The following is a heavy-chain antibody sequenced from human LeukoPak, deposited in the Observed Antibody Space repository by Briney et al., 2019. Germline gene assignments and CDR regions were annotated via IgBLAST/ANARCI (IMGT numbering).Heavy chain of an antibody. CDR1: GFTFDDYG. CDR3: ARVNDLRGYCSSYDY. V-gene: IGHV3-20*01. CDR2: INWNAKSI. D-gene: IGHD6-13*01. Sequence: GGSLRLSRTASGFTFDDYGMNWVRQAPGKGLEWVSGINWNAKSIGYADSVKGRFTISRDNAKNSLYLQMDSLRAEDTAFYDCARVNDLRGYCSSYDYWGQGTLVTVSS. J-gene: IGHJ4*02.